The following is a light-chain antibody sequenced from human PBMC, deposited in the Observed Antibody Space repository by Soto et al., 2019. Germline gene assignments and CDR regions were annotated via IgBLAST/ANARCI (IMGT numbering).Light chain of an antibody. V-gene: IGKV3-20*01. CDR3: QQYGSSPRT. CDR2: GAS. Sequence: EIVLMQSPGTLSLSPGERATLSCRASQSVSNSYLAWYQQKPVQAPRLLIYGASSRATGIPDRFSGSGSGTDFTLTISRLEPEDSAVYYCQQYGSSPRTFGGGTKVEIK. J-gene: IGKJ4*01. CDR1: QSVSNSY.